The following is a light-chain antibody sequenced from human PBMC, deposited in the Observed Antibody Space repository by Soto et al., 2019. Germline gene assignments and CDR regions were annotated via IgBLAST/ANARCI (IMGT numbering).Light chain of an antibody. V-gene: IGKV1-5*03. CDR1: QTIYRW. CDR3: QQYNRYTWT. CDR2: KAS. Sequence: DIQMTQSPSTLSAAIGDRVTITCRASQTIYRWLAWYQQKPGKAPNLLIYKASNLPSGVPSRFSGSGSGTEFTLTISGLQPDDSALDYCQQYNRYTWTFGQGTKVEIK. J-gene: IGKJ1*01.